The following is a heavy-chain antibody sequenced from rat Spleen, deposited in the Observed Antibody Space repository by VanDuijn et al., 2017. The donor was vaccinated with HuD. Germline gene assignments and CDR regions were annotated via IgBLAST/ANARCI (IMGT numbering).Heavy chain of an antibody. J-gene: IGHJ3*01. D-gene: IGHD5-1*01. CDR3: ARGWERFAY. CDR2: ISSGGTS. V-gene: IGHV2-6*01. CDR1: GFSLTSYT. Sequence: QVQLKESGPGLVQPSQTLSLTCTVSGFSLTSYTISWVRQPPGKGLEWIAAISSGGTSYYNSVLNPRLSINRDISKSQVFLKMSSLQTEDTAMYFCARGWERFAYWGQGTLVTVSS.